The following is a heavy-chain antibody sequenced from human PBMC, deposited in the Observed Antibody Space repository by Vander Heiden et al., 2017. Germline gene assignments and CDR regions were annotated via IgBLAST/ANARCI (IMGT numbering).Heavy chain of an antibody. CDR3: VRDGPRNYDFWSGYLY. CDR1: GFTFSTYA. V-gene: IGHV3-48*04. Sequence: EVLLVESGGGLVQPGGYLRLSCAASGFTFSTYAMTWVRQAPGRRPEWVSYISSTSRDTYYADSVKGRFTVSRDNAENSLYLQMNSLRGEDTAVYYCVRDGPRNYDFWSGYLYWGQGILVTVSS. D-gene: IGHD3-3*01. CDR2: ISSTSRDT. J-gene: IGHJ4*02.